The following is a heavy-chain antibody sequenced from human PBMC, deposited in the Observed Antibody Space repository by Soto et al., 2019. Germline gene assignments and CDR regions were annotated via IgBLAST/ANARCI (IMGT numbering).Heavy chain of an antibody. CDR3: AREELPTDYYGMDV. V-gene: IGHV1-2*02. CDR2: INPNSGGT. J-gene: IGHJ6*02. Sequence: ASVKVSCKASGYIFTGYHMHWVRQAPGQGLEWMGWINPNSGGTKYAQKFQGRVTMTRDTSISTAYMELSSLRSDDTAVYYCAREELPTDYYGMDVWGQGTTVTVSS. CDR1: GYIFTGYH. D-gene: IGHD1-7*01.